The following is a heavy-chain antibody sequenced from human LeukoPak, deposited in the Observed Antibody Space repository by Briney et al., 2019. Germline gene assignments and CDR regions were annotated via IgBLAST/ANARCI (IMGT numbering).Heavy chain of an antibody. CDR1: GFTFTNAW. J-gene: IGHJ4*02. Sequence: PGESLRLSCGASGFTFTNAWMNWVRQAPGKGLAWVGRIKSKGDGETTDYAAPVKGRFTMSRDDSKATLYLQMNYLEAEDTAVYYCSTDLGLTMIRGVIVSWGQGALVTVSS. CDR3: STDLGLTMIRGVIVS. D-gene: IGHD3-10*01. CDR2: IKSKGDGETT. V-gene: IGHV3-15*01.